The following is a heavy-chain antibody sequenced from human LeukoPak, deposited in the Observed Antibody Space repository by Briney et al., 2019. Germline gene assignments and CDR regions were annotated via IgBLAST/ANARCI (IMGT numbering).Heavy chain of an antibody. V-gene: IGHV1-69*13. CDR3: ARAHYYGSGSYFAFDI. CDR1: GGTFSSYA. Sequence: ASVKVSCKASGGTFSSYAISWVRQAPGQGLEWMGGIIPIFGTANYAQKFQGRVTITADESTSTAYMELSSLRSEDTAVYYCARAHYYGSGSYFAFDIWGQGTMVTVSS. D-gene: IGHD3-10*01. J-gene: IGHJ3*02. CDR2: IIPIFGTA.